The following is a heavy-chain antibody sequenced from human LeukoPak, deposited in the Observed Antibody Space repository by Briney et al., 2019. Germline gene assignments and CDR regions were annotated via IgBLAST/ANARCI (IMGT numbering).Heavy chain of an antibody. CDR1: GGSFSGYY. CDR3: ARGPYSGRHFDY. Sequence: SETLSLTCAVYGGSFSGYYWSWIRQPPGKGLEWIGEINHSGSTNYNPSLKSRVTISVDTSKNQFSLKLSSATAADTAVYYCARGPYSGRHFDYWGQGTLVTVSS. J-gene: IGHJ4*02. CDR2: INHSGST. V-gene: IGHV4-34*01. D-gene: IGHD1-26*01.